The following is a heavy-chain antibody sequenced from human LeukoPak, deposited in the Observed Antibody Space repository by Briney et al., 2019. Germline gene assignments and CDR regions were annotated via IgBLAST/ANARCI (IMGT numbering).Heavy chain of an antibody. J-gene: IGHJ3*02. CDR3: ARDWSPNYDILTGLVAFDI. V-gene: IGHV1-69*05. CDR2: IIPIFGTA. Sequence: GSSVKVSCKASGGTFSSYAISWVRQAPGQGLEWMGRIIPIFGTANYAQKFQGRVTITTDVSTSTAYMELSSLRSEDTAVYYCARDWSPNYDILTGLVAFDIWGQGTMVTVSS. CDR1: GGTFSSYA. D-gene: IGHD3-9*01.